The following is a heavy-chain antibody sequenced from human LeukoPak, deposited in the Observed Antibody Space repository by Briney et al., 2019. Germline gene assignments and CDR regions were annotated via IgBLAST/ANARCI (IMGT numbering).Heavy chain of an antibody. D-gene: IGHD3-9*01. CDR1: GYTFTGYY. Sequence: ASVKGSCMASGYTFTGYYMHWVQQAPGQGLEWMGWINPNSGGTNYAQKFQGRVTMTRDTSISTAYMELSRLRSDDTAVYYCARPKRYFDWWIDYWGQGTLVTVSS. V-gene: IGHV1-2*02. CDR3: ARPKRYFDWWIDY. CDR2: INPNSGGT. J-gene: IGHJ4*02.